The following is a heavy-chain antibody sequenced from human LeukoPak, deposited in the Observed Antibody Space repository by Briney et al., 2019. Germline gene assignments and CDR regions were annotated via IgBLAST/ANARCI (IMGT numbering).Heavy chain of an antibody. Sequence: SETLSLTCAVYGGSFSGYYWSWIRQPPGKGLEWIGEINHSGSTNYNPSLKSRVTISVDTSKNQFSLRLSSVTAADTAVYYCARAEIAAHGKSSYYYYMDVWGKGTTVTVSS. J-gene: IGHJ6*03. CDR2: INHSGST. CDR3: ARAEIAAHGKSSYYYYMDV. CDR1: GGSFSGYY. V-gene: IGHV4-34*01. D-gene: IGHD6-6*01.